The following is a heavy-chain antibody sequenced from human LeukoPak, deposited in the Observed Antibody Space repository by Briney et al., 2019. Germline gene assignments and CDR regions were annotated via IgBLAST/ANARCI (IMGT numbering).Heavy chain of an antibody. CDR3: ASEGNYDSSGYSRYNYYYMDV. Sequence: ASVKVSCKGSGGTFSSYSISWVRQAPGQGLEWMGGIIPAFGTAHYAQKFQGRVTFTTDESTTTAYMELRSLRSEDTAVYYCASEGNYDSSGYSRYNYYYMDVWGKGTAATVSS. CDR1: GGTFSSYS. V-gene: IGHV1-69*05. D-gene: IGHD3-22*01. J-gene: IGHJ6*03. CDR2: IIPAFGTA.